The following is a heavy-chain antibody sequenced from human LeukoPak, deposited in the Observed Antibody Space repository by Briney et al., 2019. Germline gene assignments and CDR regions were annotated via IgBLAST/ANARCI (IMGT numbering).Heavy chain of an antibody. CDR2: ISGGGDST. V-gene: IGHV3-23*01. Sequence: GGSLRLSCVASGFTFNTYAMTWVRQAPGKGLEWVSGISGGGDSTYYADSVRGRFTISRDNSKNTVSLQMNSLRAEDTAVYYCAKAGNYYYFGMDVWGQGTTVTVSS. CDR1: GFTFNTYA. CDR3: AKAGNYYYFGMDV. J-gene: IGHJ6*02.